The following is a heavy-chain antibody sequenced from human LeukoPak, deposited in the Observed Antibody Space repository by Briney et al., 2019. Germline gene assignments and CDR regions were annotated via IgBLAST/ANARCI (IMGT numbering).Heavy chain of an antibody. CDR1: GFTFDDYA. CDR2: ISWNSGSI. J-gene: IGHJ3*02. D-gene: IGHD2-15*01. V-gene: IGHV3-9*03. CDR3: AKDGGYCSGGSCYGAFDI. Sequence: PGRSLRLSCAASGFTFDDYAMHWVRQAPGKGLEWVSGISWNSGSIGYADSVKGRFTISRDNAKNSLYLQMNSLRAEDMALYYCAKDGGYCSGGSCYGAFDIWGQGTMVTVSS.